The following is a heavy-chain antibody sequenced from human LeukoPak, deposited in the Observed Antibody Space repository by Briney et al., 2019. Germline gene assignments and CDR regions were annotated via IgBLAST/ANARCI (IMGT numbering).Heavy chain of an antibody. Sequence: GASVKVSCKASGYTFTGYYMHWVRQAPGQGLEWMGWINPNSGGTNYAQKFQGRVTMTRDTSISTAYMELSRLRSEDTAVYYCASSGWYLVGSGAYFDYWGQGTLVTVSS. V-gene: IGHV1-2*02. CDR1: GYTFTGYY. D-gene: IGHD6-19*01. J-gene: IGHJ4*02. CDR3: ASSGWYLVGSGAYFDY. CDR2: INPNSGGT.